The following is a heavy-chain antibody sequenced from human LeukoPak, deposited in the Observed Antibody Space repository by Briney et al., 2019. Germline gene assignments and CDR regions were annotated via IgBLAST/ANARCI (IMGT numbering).Heavy chain of an antibody. CDR3: AKGYCSAGSCVHSDY. J-gene: IGHJ4*02. CDR1: GFTFSSYA. CDR2: ISGSGGTT. Sequence: GESLRLSCAASGFTFSSYAMSWVRQAPGKGLEWVSAISGSGGTTYYADSVKGRFTISRDNSKNTLYLQMNSLRAEDTAVYYCAKGYCSAGSCVHSDYWGQGTLVTVSS. D-gene: IGHD2-15*01. V-gene: IGHV3-23*01.